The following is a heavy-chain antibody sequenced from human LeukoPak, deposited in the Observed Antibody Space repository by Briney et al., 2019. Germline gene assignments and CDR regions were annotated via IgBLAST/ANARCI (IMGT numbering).Heavy chain of an antibody. Sequence: TGGSLRLSCVASGFTFSNNAMHWVRQAPGKGLEWVSAISIRGVSTYNADSVRGRFTISRDNSKNTVFLQMSSLRAEDTALYYCSRDPNGSGWGLFDFWGQGTLVTVSS. CDR1: GFTFSNNA. J-gene: IGHJ4*02. D-gene: IGHD6-19*01. V-gene: IGHV3-23*01. CDR3: SRDPNGSGWGLFDF. CDR2: ISIRGVST.